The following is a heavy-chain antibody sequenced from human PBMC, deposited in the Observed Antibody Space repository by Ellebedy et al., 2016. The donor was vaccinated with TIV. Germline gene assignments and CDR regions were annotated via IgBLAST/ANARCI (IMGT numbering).Heavy chain of an antibody. CDR2: ISAYNGNT. CDR3: ARGVVVVPAASNYYYGMDV. Sequence: ASVKVSXXASGYTFTSYGISWVRQAPGQGLEWMGWISAYNGNTNYAQKLQGRVTMTTDTSTSTAYMELRSLRSDDTAVYYCARGVVVVPAASNYYYGMDVWGQGTTVTVSS. V-gene: IGHV1-18*04. D-gene: IGHD2-2*01. J-gene: IGHJ6*02. CDR1: GYTFTSYG.